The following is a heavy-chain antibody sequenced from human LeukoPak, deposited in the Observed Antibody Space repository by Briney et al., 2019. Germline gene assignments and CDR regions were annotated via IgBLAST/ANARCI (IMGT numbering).Heavy chain of an antibody. D-gene: IGHD3-22*01. J-gene: IGHJ6*02. CDR2: IYHSGST. Sequence: PSRTLSLTCAVSGGTLSSSNWWSWVRQPPGKGLEWIGEIYHSGSTNYNPSLKSRVTISVDKSKNQFSLKLSSVTAADTAVYYCARVNTMIVVHYYYGMDVWGQGTTVTVSS. CDR1: GGTLSSSNW. CDR3: ARVNTMIVVHYYYGMDV. V-gene: IGHV4-4*02.